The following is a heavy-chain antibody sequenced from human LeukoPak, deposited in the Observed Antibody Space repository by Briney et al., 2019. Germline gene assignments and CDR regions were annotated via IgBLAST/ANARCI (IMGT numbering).Heavy chain of an antibody. CDR1: GFTFSSYA. CDR3: ARVFSVAGPY. J-gene: IGHJ4*02. Sequence: GGSLRLSCAASGFTFSSYAMHWVRQAPGKGLEWVSYISSSGSTIYYADSVKGRFTISRDNAKNSLYLQMNSLRAEDTAVYYCARVFSVAGPYWGQGTLVTVSS. V-gene: IGHV3-48*03. CDR2: ISSSGSTI. D-gene: IGHD6-19*01.